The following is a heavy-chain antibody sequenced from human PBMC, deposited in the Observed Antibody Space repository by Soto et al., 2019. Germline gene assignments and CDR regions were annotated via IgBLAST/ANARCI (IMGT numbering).Heavy chain of an antibody. J-gene: IGHJ6*02. V-gene: IGHV1-24*01. CDR3: PTAPRAGTGYYYYGMDV. D-gene: IGHD6-13*01. CDR2: FDPEDGET. Sequence: ASVKVSCKVSGYTLTELSMHWVRQAPGKGLEWMGGFDPEDGETIYAQKFQGRVTMTEDTSTDTAYMELSSLRSEDTAVYYCPTAPRAGTGYYYYGMDVWGQGTTVTVSS. CDR1: GYTLTELS.